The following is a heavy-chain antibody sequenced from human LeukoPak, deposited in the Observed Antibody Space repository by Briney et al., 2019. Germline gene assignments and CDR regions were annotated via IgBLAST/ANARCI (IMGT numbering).Heavy chain of an antibody. D-gene: IGHD6-13*01. Sequence: SETLSLTCTVSGGSISSYYWSWIRQPPGKGLEWIGEINHSGSTNYNPSLKSRVTISVDTSKNQFSLKLSSVTAADTAVYYCARSSSWYVGYYYGMDVWGQGTTVTVSS. CDR1: GGSISSYY. V-gene: IGHV4-34*01. J-gene: IGHJ6*02. CDR2: INHSGST. CDR3: ARSSSWYVGYYYGMDV.